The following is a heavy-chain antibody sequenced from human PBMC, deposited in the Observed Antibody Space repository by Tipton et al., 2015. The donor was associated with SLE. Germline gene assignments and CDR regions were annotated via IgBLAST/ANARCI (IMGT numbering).Heavy chain of an antibody. CDR2: SNHSGST. V-gene: IGHV4-34*01. J-gene: IGHJ3*02. CDR3: AREGGIVVVVAATRGALAT. D-gene: IGHD2-15*01. CDR1: GGSFSGYY. Sequence: LRLSCAVYGGSFSGYYWSWIRQPPGKGLEGIGVSNHSGSTNYNSSIKSRVTISADTSKNQFSLQLSSVTAADTAVYYCAREGGIVVVVAATRGALATLGQGTMVTVSS.